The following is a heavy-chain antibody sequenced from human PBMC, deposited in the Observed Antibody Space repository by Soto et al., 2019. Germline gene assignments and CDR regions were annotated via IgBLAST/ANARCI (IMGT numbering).Heavy chain of an antibody. D-gene: IGHD2-2*01. V-gene: IGHV3-72*01. CDR1: GFTFSDHY. CDR3: AANPSPRSYYYYYYMDV. Sequence: GGSLRLSCAASGFTFSDHYMDWVRQAPGKGLEWVGRTRNKANSYTTEYAASVKGRFTISRDDSKNSLYLQMNSLKTEDTAVYYCAANPSPRSYYYYYYMDVWGKGTTVTVSS. CDR2: TRNKANSYTT. J-gene: IGHJ6*03.